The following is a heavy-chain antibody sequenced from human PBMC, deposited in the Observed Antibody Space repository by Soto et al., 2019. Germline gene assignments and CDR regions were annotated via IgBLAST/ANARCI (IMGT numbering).Heavy chain of an antibody. Sequence: SEPLSLPCTVSVGSISRSDWGWIRQPPGKGLEWIGYIYYSGSTNYNPSLKSRVTISVDTSKNQFSLKLSSVTAADTAVYYCARVAAFWSGSHGMDVWGQGTTVTVSS. CDR3: ARVAAFWSGSHGMDV. V-gene: IGHV4-59*01. J-gene: IGHJ6*02. CDR2: IYYSGST. CDR1: VGSISRSD. D-gene: IGHD3-3*01.